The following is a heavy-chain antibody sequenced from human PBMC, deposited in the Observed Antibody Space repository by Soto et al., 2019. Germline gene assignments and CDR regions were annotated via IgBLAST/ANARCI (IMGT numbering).Heavy chain of an antibody. J-gene: IGHJ4*02. Sequence: EVQLLESGGGLVQPGGSLRLSCAASGFTFSTYTMSWVRRAPGKGLEWVSAISGSGASPSYADSVQGRFTISRDNPKRTLYLQMNNLRAGDTAVYYCAKARCSTTTCYVPDYWGQGTLVTVSS. V-gene: IGHV3-23*01. D-gene: IGHD2-2*01. CDR1: GFTFSTYT. CDR2: ISGSGASP. CDR3: AKARCSTTTCYVPDY.